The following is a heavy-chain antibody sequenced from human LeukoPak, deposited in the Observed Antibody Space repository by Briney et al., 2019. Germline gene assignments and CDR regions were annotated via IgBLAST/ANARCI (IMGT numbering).Heavy chain of an antibody. CDR1: GFTFNSYW. D-gene: IGHD1-14*01. CDR3: AKAGDY. Sequence: PGGSLRLSCAASGFTFNSYWMHWVRQAPGKGLVWVSRINDDGSNTIYADSVKGRFTISRDNSKNTLYLQMNSLRAEDTAVYYCAKAGDYWGQGTLVTVSS. CDR2: INDDGSNT. J-gene: IGHJ4*02. V-gene: IGHV3-74*01.